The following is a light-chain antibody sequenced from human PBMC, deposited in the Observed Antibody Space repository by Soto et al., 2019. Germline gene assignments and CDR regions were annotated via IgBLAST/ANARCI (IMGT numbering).Light chain of an antibody. CDR2: DVS. CDR1: SSDVGGYGY. J-gene: IGLJ1*01. CDR3: ASYTTSSTYV. V-gene: IGLV2-14*01. Sequence: QSALTQPASVSGSPGQSIAISCTGTSSDVGGYGYVSWYQQQPGKAPKLVISDVSNRPSGVSDRFSGSKSGNTASLTISGLQTEDEADYYCASYTTSSTYVFGTGTQLTVL.